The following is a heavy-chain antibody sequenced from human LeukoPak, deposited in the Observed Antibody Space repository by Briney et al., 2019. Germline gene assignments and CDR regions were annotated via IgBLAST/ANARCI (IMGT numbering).Heavy chain of an antibody. CDR1: GFTFSSYA. Sequence: GGSLRLSCAASGFTFSSYAMSWVRQAPGKGLEWVSAISGSGGSTYYADSVKGRFTISRDNSKNTLYLQMNSLRAEDTAVYYCEIRLLPYYYYMDVWGKGTTVTVSS. CDR2: ISGSGGST. J-gene: IGHJ6*03. V-gene: IGHV3-23*01. D-gene: IGHD3-10*01. CDR3: EIRLLPYYYYMDV.